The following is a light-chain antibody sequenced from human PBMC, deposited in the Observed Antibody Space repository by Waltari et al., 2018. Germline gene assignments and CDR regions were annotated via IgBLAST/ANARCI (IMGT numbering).Light chain of an antibody. Sequence: EIVMTQSPATLPVSPGERATLSCRASQSVDSNLAWYQQKPDQPPRLLPYGASTRATGVPARFSGSGSGTEFTLTISSLQSADFAVYYCQQYYNWPYTFGQGTKLEIK. CDR3: QQYYNWPYT. CDR1: QSVDSN. V-gene: IGKV3-15*01. J-gene: IGKJ2*01. CDR2: GAS.